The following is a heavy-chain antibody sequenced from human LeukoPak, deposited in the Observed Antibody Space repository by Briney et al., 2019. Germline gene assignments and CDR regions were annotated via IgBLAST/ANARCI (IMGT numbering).Heavy chain of an antibody. CDR2: ISGSGGST. V-gene: IGHV3-23*01. CDR1: GFTFSSYA. Sequence: GGSLRLSCAASGFTFSSYAMSWVRQAPGKGLEWVSAISGSGGSTYYADSVKGRFTISRDNSKNTLYLQMNSLRAEDTAVYYCAKGERGYENYYYYYGMDVWGQGTTVTVSS. CDR3: AKGERGYENYYYYYGMDV. J-gene: IGHJ6*02. D-gene: IGHD5-12*01.